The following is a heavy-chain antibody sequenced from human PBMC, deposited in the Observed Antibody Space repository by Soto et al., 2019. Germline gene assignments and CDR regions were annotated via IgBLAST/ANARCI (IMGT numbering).Heavy chain of an antibody. D-gene: IGHD3-22*01. Sequence: ASVKVSCKASGYTFTTYDISWVRQAPGQGLEWMGQINPSGGSTTYAQKFQGRVTMTRDTSTSTVYMDLSSLKSEDTAVYYCARSPYSSGYYYAIDYWGQGTQVTVSS. J-gene: IGHJ4*02. CDR1: GYTFTTYD. V-gene: IGHV1-46*01. CDR3: ARSPYSSGYYYAIDY. CDR2: INPSGGST.